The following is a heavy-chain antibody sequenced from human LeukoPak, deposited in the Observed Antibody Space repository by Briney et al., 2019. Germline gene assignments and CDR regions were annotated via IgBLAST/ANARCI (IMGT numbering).Heavy chain of an antibody. D-gene: IGHD3-22*01. CDR2: IYSGGST. CDR3: ARGVFYHDSSGSQYFDP. Sequence: GGSLRLSCAASGFTVSSNYMSWVRQAPGKGLEWVSVIYSGGSTYYADSVKGRFTISRDNSKNTLYLQMNSLRAEDTAVYYCARGVFYHDSSGSQYFDPWGQGTLVTVSS. J-gene: IGHJ5*02. V-gene: IGHV3-66*01. CDR1: GFTVSSNY.